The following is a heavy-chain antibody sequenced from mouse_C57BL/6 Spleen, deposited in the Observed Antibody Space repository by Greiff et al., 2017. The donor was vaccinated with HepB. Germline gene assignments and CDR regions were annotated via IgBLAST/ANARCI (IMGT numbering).Heavy chain of an antibody. J-gene: IGHJ2*01. CDR2: INPNNGGT. CDR1: GYTFTDYN. V-gene: IGHV1-22*01. D-gene: IGHD2-1*01. CDR3: AREGAWGNYYFDY. Sequence: VQLQQSGPELVKPGASVKMSCKASGYTFTDYNMHWVKQSHGKSLEWIGYINPNNGGTSYNQKFKGKATLTVNKSSGTAYMELRSLTSEDSAVYYCAREGAWGNYYFDYWGQGTTLTVSS.